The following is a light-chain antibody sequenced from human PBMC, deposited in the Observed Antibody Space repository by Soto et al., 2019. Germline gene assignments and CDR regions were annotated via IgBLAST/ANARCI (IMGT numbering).Light chain of an antibody. CDR1: QSISTW. CDR3: KQYDTYWT. V-gene: IGKV1-5*03. J-gene: IGKJ1*01. Sequence: DIQMTQSPSTLSASVGDRVTITCRASQSISTWLAWYRQKPGKAPELLIYKASNLESGVPSRFSGSGSGTEFTLTISSLQPDDFATYYCKQYDTYWTFGPGTKVEIK. CDR2: KAS.